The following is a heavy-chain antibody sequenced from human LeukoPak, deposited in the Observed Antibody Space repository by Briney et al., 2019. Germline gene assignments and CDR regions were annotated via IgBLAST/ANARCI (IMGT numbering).Heavy chain of an antibody. D-gene: IGHD1-26*01. V-gene: IGHV4-39*01. CDR1: GGSISSSSYY. CDR3: ARRGGSGRAFDI. J-gene: IGHJ3*02. Sequence: SETLSLTCTVSGGSISSSSYYWGWIRQPPGKGLEWIGDISYSGSTYYSPSLKSRVTTPVDTSKNQFSLKLNSVTATDTAVYYCARRGGSGRAFDIWGQGTMVTVSS. CDR2: ISYSGST.